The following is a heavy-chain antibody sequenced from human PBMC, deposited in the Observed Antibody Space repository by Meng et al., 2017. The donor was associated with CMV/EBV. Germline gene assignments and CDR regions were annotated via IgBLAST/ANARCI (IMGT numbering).Heavy chain of an antibody. V-gene: IGHV3-74*01. CDR1: GFTFSSYW. D-gene: IGHD6-6*01. J-gene: IGHJ6*02. Sequence: GSLRLSCAASGFTFSSYWMHWVRQAPGKGLVWVSRINSDGSSTSYADSVKGRFTISRDNAKNTLYLQMNSLRAEDTAVYYCARDLYSSSSGYYYYGMDVWGQGTTVTVSS. CDR2: INSDGSST. CDR3: ARDLYSSSSGYYYYGMDV.